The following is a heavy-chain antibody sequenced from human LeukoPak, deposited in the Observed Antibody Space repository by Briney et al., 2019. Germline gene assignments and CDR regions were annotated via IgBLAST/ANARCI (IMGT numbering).Heavy chain of an antibody. V-gene: IGHV3-30*18. D-gene: IGHD3-22*01. CDR3: AKLGDYCDSSGYYYPFDY. CDR2: ISYDGSNK. CDR1: GFTFSSYG. J-gene: IGHJ4*02. Sequence: GRSLRLSCAASGFTFSSYGMHWVRQAPGKGLEWVAVISYDGSNKYYADSVKGRFTISRDNSKNTLYLQMNSLRAEDTAVYYCAKLGDYCDSSGYYYPFDYWGQGTLVTVSS.